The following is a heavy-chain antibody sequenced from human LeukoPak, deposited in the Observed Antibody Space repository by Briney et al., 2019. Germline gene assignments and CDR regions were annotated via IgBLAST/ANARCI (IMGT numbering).Heavy chain of an antibody. CDR3: AREGYYGSGSPPSLYFDY. D-gene: IGHD3-10*01. CDR2: TSSDLNVK. V-gene: IGHV3-30*03. CDR1: GFTFSDYA. Sequence: GGSLRLSCTVSGFTFSDYAVSWVRQAPGKGLEWVAVTSSDLNVKLYADSVKGRFTISRDNSRSTLYMQMNSLRPEDTAIYYCAREGYYGSGSPPSLYFDYWGQGTLVTVSS. J-gene: IGHJ4*02.